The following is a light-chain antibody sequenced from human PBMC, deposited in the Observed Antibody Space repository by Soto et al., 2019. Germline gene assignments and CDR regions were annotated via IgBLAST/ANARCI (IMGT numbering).Light chain of an antibody. V-gene: IGKV3-20*01. CDR2: GAS. CDR3: QQYGSSPLT. J-gene: IGKJ4*01. Sequence: EIVLTQSPGSLSWSPGERATLSCRASQSVSSSYLAWYQQKPGQAPRLLIYGASSRATGIPDRFSGSGSGTDFTLTISRLEPEDFAVYYCQQYGSSPLTFGGGTKVDIX. CDR1: QSVSSSY.